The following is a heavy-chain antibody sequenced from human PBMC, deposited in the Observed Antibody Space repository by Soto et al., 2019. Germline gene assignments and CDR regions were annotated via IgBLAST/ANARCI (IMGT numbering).Heavy chain of an antibody. CDR2: IWYDGSNK. J-gene: IGHJ6*02. CDR3: ARPQGGKLLYYYGMDV. Sequence: LRLSCAASGFTFSSYGMHWVRQAPGKGLEWVAVIWYDGSNKYYADSVKGRFTISRNNSKNTLYLQMNSLRAEDTAVYYCARPQGGKLLYYYGMDVWGQGPRSPSP. CDR1: GFTFSSYG. V-gene: IGHV3-33*01. D-gene: IGHD2-21*01.